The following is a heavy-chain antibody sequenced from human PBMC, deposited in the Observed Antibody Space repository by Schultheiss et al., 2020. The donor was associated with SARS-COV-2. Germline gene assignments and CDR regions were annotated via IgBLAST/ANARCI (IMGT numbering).Heavy chain of an antibody. CDR2: ISSSSSYI. CDR1: GFTFSSYA. Sequence: GGSLRLSCAASGFTFSSYAMSWVRQAPGKGLEWVSSISSSSSYIYYADSVKGRFTISRDNSKNTLYLQMNSLRAEDTAVYYCTTVGLRDSSGYKDYWGQGTLVTVSS. D-gene: IGHD3-22*01. CDR3: TTVGLRDSSGYKDY. V-gene: IGHV3-21*01. J-gene: IGHJ4*01.